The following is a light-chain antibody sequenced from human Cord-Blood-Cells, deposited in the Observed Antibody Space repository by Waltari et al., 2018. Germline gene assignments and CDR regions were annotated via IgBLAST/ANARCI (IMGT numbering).Light chain of an antibody. CDR2: GAS. J-gene: IGKJ1*01. CDR1: QSVSSN. Sequence: ETEMKQAPAPLSVSTGERATLSCRASQSVSSNLAWYQQKPGQAPRLLIYGASTRATGIPARFSGSGSGTEFTLTISSLQSEDFAVYYCQQYNNWPPWTFGQGTKVEIK. V-gene: IGKV3-15*01. CDR3: QQYNNWPPWT.